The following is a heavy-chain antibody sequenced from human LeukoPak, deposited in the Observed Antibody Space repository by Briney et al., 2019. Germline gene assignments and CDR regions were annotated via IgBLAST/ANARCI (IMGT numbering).Heavy chain of an antibody. D-gene: IGHD5-18*01. CDR3: ARGGFIYGYSYFDY. J-gene: IGHJ4*02. V-gene: IGHV1-8*01. CDR1: GYSFTTYN. Sequence: VSVKVSCKASGYSFTTYNINWVRQAPGQGLEWMGWMSTNSANSGYAQKFLGRATMTGDSSMSTAYLELSSLRSEDTAVYYCARGGFIYGYSYFDYWGQGTLVTVSS. CDR2: MSTNSANS.